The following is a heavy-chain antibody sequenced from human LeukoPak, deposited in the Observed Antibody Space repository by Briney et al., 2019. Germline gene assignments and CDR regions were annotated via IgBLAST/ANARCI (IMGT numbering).Heavy chain of an antibody. CDR1: GFTFSSHA. V-gene: IGHV3-23*01. CDR3: AKGDYYDSSARGSFDY. Sequence: PGGSLRLSCAASGFTFSSHAMSWVRQAPGKGLEWVSAISGSGGSTYYADSVKGRFTISRDNSKNTLYLQMNSLRAEDTAVYYCAKGDYYDSSARGSFDYWGQGTLVTVSS. D-gene: IGHD3-22*01. J-gene: IGHJ4*02. CDR2: ISGSGGST.